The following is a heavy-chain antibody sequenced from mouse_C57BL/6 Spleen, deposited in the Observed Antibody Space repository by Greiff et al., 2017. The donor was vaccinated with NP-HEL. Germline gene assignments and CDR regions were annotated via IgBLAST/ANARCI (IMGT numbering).Heavy chain of an antibody. D-gene: IGHD4-1*02. CDR3: ARGTPNWDVGY. CDR2: IHPSDSDT. J-gene: IGHJ2*01. Sequence: QVQLKQPGAELVKPGASVKVSCKASGYTFTSYWMHWVKQRPGQGLEWIGRIHPSDSDTNYNQKFKGKATLTVDKSSSTAYMQLSSLTSEDSAVYYCARGTPNWDVGYWDQGTTLTGSS. CDR1: GYTFTSYW. V-gene: IGHV1-74*01.